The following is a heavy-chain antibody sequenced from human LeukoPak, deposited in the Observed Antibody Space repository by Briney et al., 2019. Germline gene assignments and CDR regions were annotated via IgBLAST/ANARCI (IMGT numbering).Heavy chain of an antibody. CDR2: INPNSGGT. CDR1: GYTFTGYY. V-gene: IGHV1-2*02. CDR3: ARDGSGYSSGWTGDY. Sequence: GASVKVSCKASGYTFTGYYMHWVRQAPGQGLEWMGWINPNSGGTNYAQKFQGRVTMTRDTSISTAYMELSRLRSDDTAVYYCARDGSGYSSGWTGDYWGQGTLVTVSS. J-gene: IGHJ4*02. D-gene: IGHD6-19*01.